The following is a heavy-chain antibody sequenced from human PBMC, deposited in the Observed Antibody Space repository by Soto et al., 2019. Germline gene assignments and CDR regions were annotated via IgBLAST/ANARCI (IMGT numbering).Heavy chain of an antibody. CDR2: ITDSGNKK. CDR1: GFTFSTSV. Sequence: QVQLVESGGGVVQPGGSLRLSCAASGFTFSTSVMHWVRQAPGKGLEWVAIITDSGNKKCYADSVKGRFTISRDIAESTLFLQINRLRTEHTAVYYCDREVFEDCRGHFGYWGQGTLVSVTS. J-gene: IGHJ4*02. V-gene: IGHV3-30-3*01. CDR3: DREVFEDCRGHFGY. D-gene: IGHD2-15*01.